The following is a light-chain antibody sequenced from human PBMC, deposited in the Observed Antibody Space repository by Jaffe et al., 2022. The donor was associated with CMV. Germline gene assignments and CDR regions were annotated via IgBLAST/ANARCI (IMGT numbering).Light chain of an antibody. CDR3: QSYDSSLGAPNWV. CDR2: DNN. V-gene: IGLV1-40*01. CDR1: SSNIGAGYV. Sequence: QSVLTQPPSVSGAPGQRVTISCTGSSSNIGAGYVVHWYQQLPRTAPKLLIYDNNNRPSGVPDRFSGSKSGTSASLAITGLQAEDEADYYCQSYDSSLGAPNWVFGGGTKLSVL. J-gene: IGLJ3*02.